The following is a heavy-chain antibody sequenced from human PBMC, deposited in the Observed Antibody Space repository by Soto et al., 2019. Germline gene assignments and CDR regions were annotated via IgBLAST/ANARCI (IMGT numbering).Heavy chain of an antibody. CDR3: AKRFTLFGEVKLSPDFDY. Sequence: EVQLLASGGGLVQPEGSLRLSCGASGFTFSSHAMSWVRQAPGKGLEWVSAISYSGTTTYYAESVKGRFTISRDNSKNTLYLQMNSLRVEDTAIYYCAKRFTLFGEVKLSPDFDYWGQGTLVTVSS. V-gene: IGHV3-23*01. D-gene: IGHD3-3*01. J-gene: IGHJ4*02. CDR2: ISYSGTTT. CDR1: GFTFSSHA.